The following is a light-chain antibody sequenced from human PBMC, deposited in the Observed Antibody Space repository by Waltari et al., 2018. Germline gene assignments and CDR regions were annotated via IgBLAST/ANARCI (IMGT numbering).Light chain of an antibody. J-gene: IGLJ3*02. CDR3: CSYAGSSTLV. Sequence: QSALTQPRSVSGSPGQSVTISCTGTSSDVGGYYYVSWYQPHPGKAPKLMVYDVSKRPPGVPVRFSGSKAGNTASLTISGLQAEDEADYYCCSYAGSSTLVFGGGTKLTVL. CDR2: DVS. CDR1: SSDVGGYYY. V-gene: IGLV2-11*01.